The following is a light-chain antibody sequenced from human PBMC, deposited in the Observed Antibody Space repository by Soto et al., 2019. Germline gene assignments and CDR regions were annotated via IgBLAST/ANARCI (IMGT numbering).Light chain of an antibody. CDR2: DAT. CDR3: QQYNSYPWT. V-gene: IGKV1-5*01. J-gene: IGKJ1*01. Sequence: DIQMTQSPSTLSASVGDRVTITCRAIQSISRWLAWDQQKPGKAPKLLIHDATILESGVPSRFSGSGSGTELTLTISSLQPDDSAAYYCQQYNSYPWTFGQGTKVESK. CDR1: QSISRW.